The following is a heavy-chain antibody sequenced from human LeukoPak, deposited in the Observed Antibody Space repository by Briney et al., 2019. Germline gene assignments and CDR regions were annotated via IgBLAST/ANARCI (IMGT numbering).Heavy chain of an antibody. CDR3: ARDNPTYYDFWSGYFDAFDI. V-gene: IGHV4-4*07. D-gene: IGHD3-3*01. CDR1: GGSISSYY. Sequence: SETLSLTCTVSGGSISSYYWSWIRQPAGKGLEWIGRIYTSGSTNYNPSLKSRVTMSVDTSKNQFSLKLSSVTAADTAVYYCARDNPTYYDFWSGYFDAFDIWGQGTMVTVSS. CDR2: IYTSGST. J-gene: IGHJ3*02.